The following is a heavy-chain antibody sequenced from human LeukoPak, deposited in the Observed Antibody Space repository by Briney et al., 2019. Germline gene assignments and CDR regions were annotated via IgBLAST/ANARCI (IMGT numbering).Heavy chain of an antibody. D-gene: IGHD6-13*01. CDR3: ATAEVIAAAGRTIDY. CDR2: IDANSGGT. J-gene: IGHJ4*02. CDR1: GYTFTDSA. Sequence: ASVKVSCKASGYTFTDSAVHWVRQAPGQRLEWMGWIDANSGGTNYAQKFQGRVTMTRDTSISTAYMELSRLRSDDTAVFYCATAEVIAAAGRTIDYGGRGALVTVAS. V-gene: IGHV1-2*02.